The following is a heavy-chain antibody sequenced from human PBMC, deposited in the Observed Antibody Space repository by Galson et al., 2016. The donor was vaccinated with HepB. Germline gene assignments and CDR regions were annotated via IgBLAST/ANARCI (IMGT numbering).Heavy chain of an antibody. D-gene: IGHD1-26*01. CDR2: ISTYSGDT. J-gene: IGHJ6*02. CDR3: AREQGVGYAMDV. Sequence: SCKASGYTFHNYGVDWVRQAPGQGLEWMGWISTYSGDTYYAQNLQGRVTMTTDTSTSTAYMELRSLRSDDTAMYYCAREQGVGYAMDVWGQGTTVTVSS. V-gene: IGHV1-18*01. CDR1: GYTFHNYG.